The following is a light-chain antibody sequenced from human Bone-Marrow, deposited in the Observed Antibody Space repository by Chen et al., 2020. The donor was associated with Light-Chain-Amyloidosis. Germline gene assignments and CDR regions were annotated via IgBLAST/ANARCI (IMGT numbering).Light chain of an antibody. CDR1: QHINTY. Sequence: EIVLTQSPATLSLSPGERATLSCKTSQHINTYLAWYQQKPGQAPRLLIYYASNRAPGIPTRFTGSGSGTDFTLTISSLEPDDFAIYYCQQCTNWQLTFGPGTKVEIK. J-gene: IGKJ3*01. CDR2: YAS. CDR3: QQCTNWQLT. V-gene: IGKV3-11*01.